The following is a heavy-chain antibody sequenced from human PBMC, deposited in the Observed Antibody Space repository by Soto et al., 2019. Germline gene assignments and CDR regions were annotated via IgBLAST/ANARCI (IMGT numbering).Heavy chain of an antibody. Sequence: VKVSCKASGGTFSSYAISWVRQAPGQGLEWMGGIIPIFGTANYAQKFQGRVTITADKSTSTAYMELSSLRSEDTAVYYCAREWRPPPHVDTAMVPPYYYGMDVWGQGTTVTVSS. CDR3: AREWRPPPHVDTAMVPPYYYGMDV. D-gene: IGHD5-18*01. V-gene: IGHV1-69*13. CDR2: IIPIFGTA. J-gene: IGHJ6*02. CDR1: GGTFSSYA.